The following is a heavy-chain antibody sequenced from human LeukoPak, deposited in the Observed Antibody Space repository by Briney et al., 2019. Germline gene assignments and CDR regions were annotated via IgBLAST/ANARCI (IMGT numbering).Heavy chain of an antibody. D-gene: IGHD6-25*01. J-gene: IGHJ5*02. CDR2: IYYSGST. CDR3: ARIPARSNWFDP. CDR1: GGSISSGGYY. Sequence: SQTLSLTCTVSGGSISSGGYYWSWIRQHPGKGLEWIGYIYYSGSTYNNPSLKSRVTISVDTSKNQFSLKLSSVTAADTAVYYCARIPARSNWFDPWGQGTLVTVSS. V-gene: IGHV4-31*03.